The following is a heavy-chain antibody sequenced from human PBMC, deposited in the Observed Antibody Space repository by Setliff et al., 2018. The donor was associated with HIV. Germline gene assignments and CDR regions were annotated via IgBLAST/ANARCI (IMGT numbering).Heavy chain of an antibody. D-gene: IGHD3-10*01. CDR2: IYHAGNT. J-gene: IGHJ3*02. CDR1: GYSISSGYY. Sequence: SETLSLTCTVSGYSISSGYYWAWIRQPPGKGLEWIGYIYHAGNTYYNPSLKSRVTVSVDTSMNQFSLKLSSVTAADTAVYYCARDSGRRNDAFDIWGQGTMVTVSS. V-gene: IGHV4-38-2*02. CDR3: ARDSGRRNDAFDI.